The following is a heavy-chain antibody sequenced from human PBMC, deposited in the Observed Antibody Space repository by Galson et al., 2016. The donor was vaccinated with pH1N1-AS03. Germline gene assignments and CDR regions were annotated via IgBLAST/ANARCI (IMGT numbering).Heavy chain of an antibody. J-gene: IGHJ4*02. CDR1: GGSMTSPDW. V-gene: IGHV4-4*02. Sequence: SETLSLTCAVSGGSMTSPDWWTWVRQPPGKGLERIGEVHYSGTTSYNPSLNSRVTMSIDKSNNQFSLNLGSVTAADTAVYFCASAGYHTPGYHYWGQGALVTVSS. CDR2: VHYSGTT. D-gene: IGHD3-16*02. CDR3: ASAGYHTPGYHY.